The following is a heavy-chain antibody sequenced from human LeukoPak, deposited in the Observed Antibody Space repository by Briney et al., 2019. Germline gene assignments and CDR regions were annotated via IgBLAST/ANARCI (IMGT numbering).Heavy chain of an antibody. D-gene: IGHD3-10*01. Sequence: PSETLSLTCTVSGGPIRSYYWSWIRQPPGKGLEWIGYIYYSGSTNYNPSLKSRVTISVDTSKNQFSLKLSSVTAADTAVYYCARGLYGSGSYYNDYWGQGTLVTVSS. V-gene: IGHV4-59*01. CDR1: GGPIRSYY. CDR2: IYYSGST. J-gene: IGHJ4*02. CDR3: ARGLYGSGSYYNDY.